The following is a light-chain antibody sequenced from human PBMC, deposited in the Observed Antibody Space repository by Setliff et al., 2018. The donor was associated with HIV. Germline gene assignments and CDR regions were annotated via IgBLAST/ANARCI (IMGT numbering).Light chain of an antibody. J-gene: IGKJ4*01. Sequence: DIQMNQSPSSLSASVGDSVTITCQASQDINFFLNWYQQKPGKAPQLLIYHVSNWETGVPSSFSGSGSGTHCTLTISSLQPEDIATYYCQQYDNLPLTFGGGTKVDIK. CDR1: QDINFF. V-gene: IGKV1-33*01. CDR2: HVS. CDR3: QQYDNLPLT.